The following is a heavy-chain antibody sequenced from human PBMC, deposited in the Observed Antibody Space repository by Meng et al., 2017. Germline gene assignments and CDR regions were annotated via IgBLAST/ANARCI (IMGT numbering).Heavy chain of an antibody. CDR2: IYYSGST. V-gene: IGHV4-39*07. Sequence: SETLSLTCTVSGGSISSSSYYWGWIRQPPGKGLEWIGSIYYSGSTYYNPSLKSRVTISVDTSKNQFSLKLSSVTAADTAVYYCARRGPHWLYCSGGSCYLRPFDYWGQGTLVTVSS. CDR1: GGSISSSSYY. D-gene: IGHD2-15*01. J-gene: IGHJ4*02. CDR3: ARRGPHWLYCSGGSCYLRPFDY.